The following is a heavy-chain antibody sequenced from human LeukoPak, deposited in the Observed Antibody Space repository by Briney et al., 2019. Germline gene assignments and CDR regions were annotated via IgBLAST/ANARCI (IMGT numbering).Heavy chain of an antibody. CDR1: GFTFSDYY. V-gene: IGHV3-11*01. Sequence: GGSLRLSCAASGFTFSDYYMSWIRQAPGRGLEWVSYISSSGNTIYYADSVKGRFTNSRDNAKNSLYLQMNSLRGEDTAMYYCARTPHYDFWSGFDYWGQGTLVTVSS. CDR2: ISSSGNTI. CDR3: ARTPHYDFWSGFDY. D-gene: IGHD3-3*01. J-gene: IGHJ4*02.